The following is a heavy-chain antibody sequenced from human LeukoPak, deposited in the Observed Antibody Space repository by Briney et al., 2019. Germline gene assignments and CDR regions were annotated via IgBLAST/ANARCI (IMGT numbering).Heavy chain of an antibody. J-gene: IGHJ4*02. D-gene: IGHD3-22*01. CDR1: GYTFTSYG. Sequence: ASVKVSCKASGYTFTSYGISWVRQAPGQGLEWMGWISAYNGNTNYAQKLQGRVTMTTDTSTSTAYMELRSLRAEDTAVYYCARDFHRRLYDSSGYYPYWGQGTLVTVSS. CDR3: ARDFHRRLYDSSGYYPY. CDR2: ISAYNGNT. V-gene: IGHV1-18*01.